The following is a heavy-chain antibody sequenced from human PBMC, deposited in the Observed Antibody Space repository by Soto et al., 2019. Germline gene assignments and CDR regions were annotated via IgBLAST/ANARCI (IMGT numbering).Heavy chain of an antibody. J-gene: IGHJ6*02. CDR3: ARAHIVGATGYYYGMDV. CDR1: GFTFSSYA. CDR2: ISYDGSNK. Sequence: QVQLVESGGGVVQPGRSLRLSCAASGFTFSSYAMHWVRQAPGKGLEWVAVISYDGSNKYYADSVKGRFTISRDNSKNTLYLQMISLRAEDTAVYYCARAHIVGATGYYYGMDVWGQGTTVTVSS. D-gene: IGHD1-26*01. V-gene: IGHV3-30-3*01.